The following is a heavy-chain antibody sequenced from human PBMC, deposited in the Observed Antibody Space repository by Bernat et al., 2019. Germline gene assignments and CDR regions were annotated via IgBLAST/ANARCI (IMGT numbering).Heavy chain of an antibody. CDR3: ARDKGMRWEAQDAFDI. V-gene: IGHV3-64*01. CDR2: ISSNGGST. CDR1: GFTFSSYA. D-gene: IGHD1-26*01. Sequence: EVQLVESGGGLVQPGGSLRLYCAASGFTFSSYAMHWVRQAPGKGLEYVSAISSNGGSTYYANSVKGRFTISRDNSKNTLYLQMGSLRAEDMAVYYCARDKGMRWEAQDAFDIWGQGTMVTVSS. J-gene: IGHJ3*02.